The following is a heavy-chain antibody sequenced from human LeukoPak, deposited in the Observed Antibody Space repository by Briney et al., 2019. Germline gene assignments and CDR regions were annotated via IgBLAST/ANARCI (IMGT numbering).Heavy chain of an antibody. J-gene: IGHJ3*02. Sequence: ASVKVSCKASGYIFTSYGVSWVRQAPGQGLEWVGWVSPYSGDAAYAQKFQGRVTMTTDTSTSTVYMELRSLRSDDTAVYYCARVQSSSWGYAFDIWGQGTMVTVSS. D-gene: IGHD6-13*01. CDR3: ARVQSSSWGYAFDI. V-gene: IGHV1-18*01. CDR1: GYIFTSYG. CDR2: VSPYSGDA.